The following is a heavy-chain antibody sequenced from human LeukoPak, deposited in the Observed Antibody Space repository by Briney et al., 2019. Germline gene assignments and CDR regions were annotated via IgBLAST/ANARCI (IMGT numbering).Heavy chain of an antibody. J-gene: IGHJ4*02. CDR3: AREVYCSHTTCYYFDY. D-gene: IGHD2/OR15-2a*01. Sequence: GGSLRHSCAASRLTFSSYSMNWVRQAPGKGVEWVSSISDRSGYIFYADSVKGRFTISRDNAKISLYLQMNSLRAEDTAVYYCAREVYCSHTTCYYFDYWGLGTLVTVSS. CDR2: ISDRSGYI. CDR1: RLTFSSYS. V-gene: IGHV3-21*01.